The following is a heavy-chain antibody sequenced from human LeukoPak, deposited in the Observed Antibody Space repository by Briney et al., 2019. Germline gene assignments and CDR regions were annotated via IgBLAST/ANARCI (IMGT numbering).Heavy chain of an antibody. D-gene: IGHD6-19*01. CDR1: GFSFSHYS. V-gene: IGHV3-64*02. Sequence: HAGGSLRLSCAASGFSFSHYSMQWVRQAPGKGLEYISGITPNGGDRYYVGSVMGRFTISRDNSRNTLYLQLGSLRIEDMAVYYCARYSSETSNDLWGQGTMVTVSS. J-gene: IGHJ3*01. CDR3: ARYSSETSNDL. CDR2: ITPNGGDR.